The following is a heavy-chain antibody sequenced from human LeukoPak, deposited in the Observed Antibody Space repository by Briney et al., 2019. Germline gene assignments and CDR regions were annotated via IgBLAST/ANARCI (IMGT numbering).Heavy chain of an antibody. CDR3: ARASPQQLGDY. CDR2: INPSGGST. J-gene: IGHJ4*02. CDR1: GYTFTSYY. V-gene: IGHV1-46*01. Sequence: ASVKVSCKASGYTFTSYYMHWVRQAPGQGLEWMGIINPSGGSTSYAQKFQGRVTLTRDTSTSTVYMELSSLRSEDTAVYYCARASPQQLGDYWGQGTLVTVSS. D-gene: IGHD6-13*01.